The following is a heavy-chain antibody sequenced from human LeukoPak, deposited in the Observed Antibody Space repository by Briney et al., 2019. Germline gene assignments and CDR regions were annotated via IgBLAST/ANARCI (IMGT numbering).Heavy chain of an antibody. Sequence: GSLRLSCAASGFTFNRHWMTWVRQAPGKGLEWVANIKHDGSEKNYVDSVKGRFIISRDNANNSLYLQMNSLRAEDTAVYYCATPLDYYDRSDSHQGGDWGQGTLVTVSS. CDR2: IKHDGSEK. CDR1: GFTFNRHW. CDR3: ATPLDYYDRSDSHQGGD. V-gene: IGHV3-7*03. J-gene: IGHJ4*02. D-gene: IGHD3-22*01.